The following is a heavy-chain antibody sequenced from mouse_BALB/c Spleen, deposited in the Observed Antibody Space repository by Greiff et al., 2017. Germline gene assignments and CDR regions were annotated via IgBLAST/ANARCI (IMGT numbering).Heavy chain of an antibody. V-gene: IGHV1-80*01. D-gene: IGHD2-4*01. CDR1: GYAFSSYW. CDR3: ARWGLYDYDGFPY. Sequence: QVQLKESGAELVRPGSSVKISCKASGYAFSSYWMNWVKQRPGQGLEWIGQIYPGDGDTNYNGKFKGKDTLTADKSSSTAYMQLSSLTSEDSAVYFCARWGLYDYDGFPYWGQGTLVTVSA. J-gene: IGHJ3*01. CDR2: IYPGDGDT.